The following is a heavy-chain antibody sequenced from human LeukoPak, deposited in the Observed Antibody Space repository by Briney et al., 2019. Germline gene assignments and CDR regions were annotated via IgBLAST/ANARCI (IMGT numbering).Heavy chain of an antibody. CDR3: AKGYGDYGSYDY. CDR2: ISYDGSNK. D-gene: IGHD4-17*01. J-gene: IGHJ4*02. V-gene: IGHV3-30*18. CDR1: GFTFSSYG. Sequence: QPGRSLRLSCAASGFTFSSYGMHWVRQAPGKGLEWVAVISYDGSNKYYADSVKGRFTISRDNSKNALYLQMNSLRAEDTAVYYCAKGYGDYGSYDYWGQGTLVTVSS.